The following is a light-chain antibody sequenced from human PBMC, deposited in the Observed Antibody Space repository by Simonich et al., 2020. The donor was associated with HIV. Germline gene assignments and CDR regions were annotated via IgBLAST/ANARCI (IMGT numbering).Light chain of an antibody. CDR2: KVS. J-gene: IGKJ1*01. CDR3: MQGTPWT. V-gene: IGKV2-30*02. CDR1: QSLVHTDGNTY. Sequence: DVVMTQSPLSLPVTLGQPASISCRSSQSLVHTDGNTYLNWLQQRPGQSPRRLIYKVSNRDSGVPDRFSGSGSGTDFTLKISRVEAEDVGVYYCMQGTPWTFGQGTKVEIK.